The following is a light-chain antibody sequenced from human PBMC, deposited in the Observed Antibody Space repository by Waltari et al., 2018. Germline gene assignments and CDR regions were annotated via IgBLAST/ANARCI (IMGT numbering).Light chain of an antibody. J-gene: IGKJ3*01. CDR3: HQETNWSLT. CDR1: QSVSTS. CDR2: DAS. Sequence: EIVMTQSPATLSLSPGERATLSCRASQSVSTSLAWYQQKPGQPPRLLIYDASHGATGIPDRFSGSGSGTDFTLTISRLEPEDVGLYFCHQETNWSLTFGPGTKLDI. V-gene: IGKV3D-15*01.